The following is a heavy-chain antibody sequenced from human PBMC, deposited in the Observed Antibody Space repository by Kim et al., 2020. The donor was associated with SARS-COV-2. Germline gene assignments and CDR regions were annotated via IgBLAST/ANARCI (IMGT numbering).Heavy chain of an antibody. D-gene: IGHD4-17*01. V-gene: IGHV3-33*01. CDR3: ARDPSIDYGDEVGGYYYYYGMEV. CDR2: IWYDGSNK. J-gene: IGHJ6*02. Sequence: GGSLRLSCAASGFTFSSYGMHWVRQAPGKGLEWVAVIWYDGSNKYYADSVKGRFTISRDNSKNTLYLQMNSLRAEDTAVYYCARDPSIDYGDEVGGYYYYYGMEVWGQGTTVTVSS. CDR1: GFTFSSYG.